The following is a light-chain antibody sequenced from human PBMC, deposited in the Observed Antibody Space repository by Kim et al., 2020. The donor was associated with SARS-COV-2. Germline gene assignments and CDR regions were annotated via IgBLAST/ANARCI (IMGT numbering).Light chain of an antibody. V-gene: IGKV1-39*01. CDR1: QSISSY. CDR3: QPSYSTPLT. J-gene: IGKJ4*01. CDR2: GAS. Sequence: DIQMTQSPSSLSAFVGDRVTITCRASQSISSYLNWYQQKPGKAPKLLIYGASSLQSGVPSRFSGSGSGTDFTLTISSLQPEDFPTYDCQPSYSTPLTFGGGTKLEI.